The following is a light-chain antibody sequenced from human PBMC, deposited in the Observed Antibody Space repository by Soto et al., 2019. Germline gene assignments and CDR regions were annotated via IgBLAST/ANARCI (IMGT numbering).Light chain of an antibody. CDR2: DVS. CDR3: CSYTTSNTRQIV. J-gene: IGLJ1*01. CDR1: SSDVGGYNY. V-gene: IGLV2-14*03. Sequence: QSVLTQPASVSGSPGQSITISCTGTSSDVGGYNYVSWYQQHPGKAPKFMIYDVSSRPSGVSNRFSGSKSGNTASLTISGLQAEDEADYDCCSYTTSNTRQIVFGTGTKVTVL.